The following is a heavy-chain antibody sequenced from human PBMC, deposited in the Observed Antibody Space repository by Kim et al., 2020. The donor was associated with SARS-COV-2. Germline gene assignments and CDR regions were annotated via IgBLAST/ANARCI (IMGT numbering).Heavy chain of an antibody. Sequence: GGSLRLSCAASGFTFSSYGMHWVRQAPGKGLEWVAVISYDGSNKYYADSVKGRFTISRDNSKNTLYLQMNSLRAEDTAVYYCAKDPSGWQEVPTYWGQGT. CDR1: GFTFSSYG. CDR3: AKDPSGWQEVPTY. V-gene: IGHV3-30*18. D-gene: IGHD6-19*01. J-gene: IGHJ4*02. CDR2: ISYDGSNK.